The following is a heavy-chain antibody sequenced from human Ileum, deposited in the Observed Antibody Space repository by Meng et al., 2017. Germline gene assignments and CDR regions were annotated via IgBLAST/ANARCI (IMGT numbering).Heavy chain of an antibody. CDR1: GFTFDDYA. V-gene: IGHV3-43D*04. CDR3: AKDRYCSYTSCYAGLDY. Sequence: GESLKISCAASGFTFDDYAMHWVRQASGKGLEWISLISWDGGSTYYADSVKGRFTISRDNSKNSLYLQMNSLRAEDTALYYCAKDRYCSYTSCYAGLDYWGQGTLVTVSS. J-gene: IGHJ4*02. CDR2: ISWDGGST. D-gene: IGHD2-2*01.